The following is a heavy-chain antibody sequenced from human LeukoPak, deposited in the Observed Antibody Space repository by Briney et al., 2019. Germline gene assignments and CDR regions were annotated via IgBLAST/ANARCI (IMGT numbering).Heavy chain of an antibody. J-gene: IGHJ5*02. CDR2: INHSGST. CDR3: ARGRGRYYYDSSGYYP. V-gene: IGHV4-34*01. CDR1: GGSFSGYY. D-gene: IGHD3-22*01. Sequence: SETLSLTCAVYGGSFSGYYWSWIRQPPGKGLEWIGEINHSGSTNYNPSLKSRVTISVDTSKNQFSLKLSSVTAADTAVYYCARGRGRYYYDSSGYYPWGQGTPVTVSS.